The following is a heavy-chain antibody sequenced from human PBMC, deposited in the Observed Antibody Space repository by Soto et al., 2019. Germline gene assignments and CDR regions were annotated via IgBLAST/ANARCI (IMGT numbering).Heavy chain of an antibody. J-gene: IGHJ4*02. Sequence: QAQLVESGGGVDQPGRSLRLSCVDSGFTCSSYGMHWVRQAPGTGLEWVAGISYDGRNEFYEDSVKGRFTISRDNSKSTLYLQMKSLRPEDTPVYYCAKDAYYYDSRGYNVWDHWGQGALVIVSS. V-gene: IGHV3-30*18. CDR2: ISYDGRNE. D-gene: IGHD3-22*01. CDR1: GFTCSSYG. CDR3: AKDAYYYDSRGYNVWDH.